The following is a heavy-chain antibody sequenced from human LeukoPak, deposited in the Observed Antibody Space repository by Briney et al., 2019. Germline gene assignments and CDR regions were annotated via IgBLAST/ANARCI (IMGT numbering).Heavy chain of an antibody. CDR1: GFAVSSNY. CDR3: TRAAVGATGDYYGMDV. CDR2: IYSGDRT. Sequence: PGGSLRLSCAVSGFAVSSNYMTWVRQAPGKGLEWVSLIYSGDRTYYADSVKGRFTISRDNSKNTLYLEMNSLRAEDTAVYYCTRAAVGATGDYYGMDVWGHGTTVTVSS. D-gene: IGHD1-26*01. V-gene: IGHV3-66*01. J-gene: IGHJ6*02.